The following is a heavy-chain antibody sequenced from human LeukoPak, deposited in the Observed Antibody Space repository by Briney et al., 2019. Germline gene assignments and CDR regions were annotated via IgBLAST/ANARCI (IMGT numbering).Heavy chain of an antibody. CDR1: GGSFSGYY. Sequence: SETLSLTCAVYGGSFSGYYWSWIRQPPGKGLEWIGEMNHSGSTNYNPSLKSRVTISVDTSKNQFSLKLSSVTAADTAVYYCARDRYYYDSSGYYYMDVWGKGTTVTISS. CDR2: MNHSGST. D-gene: IGHD3-22*01. CDR3: ARDRYYYDSSGYYYMDV. V-gene: IGHV4-34*01. J-gene: IGHJ6*03.